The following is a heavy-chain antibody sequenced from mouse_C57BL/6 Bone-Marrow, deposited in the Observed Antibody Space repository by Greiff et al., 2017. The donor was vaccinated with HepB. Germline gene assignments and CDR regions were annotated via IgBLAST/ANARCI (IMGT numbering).Heavy chain of an antibody. J-gene: IGHJ2*01. Sequence: EVHLVESGGDLVKPGGSLKLSCAASGFTFSSYGMSWVRQTPDKRLEWVATISSGGSYTYYPDSVKGRFTISRDNAKNTLYLQMSSLKSEDTAMYYCARHGLRLDYWGQGTTLTVSS. CDR2: ISSGGSYT. D-gene: IGHD2-4*01. CDR3: ARHGLRLDY. V-gene: IGHV5-6*01. CDR1: GFTFSSYG.